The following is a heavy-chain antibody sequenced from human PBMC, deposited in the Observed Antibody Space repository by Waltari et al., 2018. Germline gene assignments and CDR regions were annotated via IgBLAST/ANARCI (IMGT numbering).Heavy chain of an antibody. CDR2: ISAYNGNT. Sequence: QFQLVRSGAEVKSPGASVRVSSTASVYPFTTYDIGWVQQAPGQGLEWRGWISAYNGNTNYAQKLQGRVTMTTDTSTSTAYMELRSLRSDDTAVYYCARDSADYGSGSYTYYYYYGMDVWGQGTTVTVSS. CDR3: ARDSADYGSGSYTYYYYYGMDV. V-gene: IGHV1-18*01. J-gene: IGHJ6*02. CDR1: VYPFTTYD. D-gene: IGHD3-10*01.